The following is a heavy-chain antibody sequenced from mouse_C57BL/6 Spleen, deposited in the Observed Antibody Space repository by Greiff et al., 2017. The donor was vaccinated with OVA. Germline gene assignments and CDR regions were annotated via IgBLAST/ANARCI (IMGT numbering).Heavy chain of an antibody. D-gene: IGHD1-1*01. CDR2: IDPENGDT. Sequence: VQLKESGAELVRPGASVKLSCTASGFNIKDDYMHWVKQRPEQGLEWIGWIDPENGDTEYASKFQGKATITADTSSNTAYLQLSSLTSEDTAVYYCTTTTTVAPCAYWGQGTLVTVSA. CDR3: TTTTTVAPCAY. J-gene: IGHJ3*01. CDR1: GFNIKDDY. V-gene: IGHV14-4*01.